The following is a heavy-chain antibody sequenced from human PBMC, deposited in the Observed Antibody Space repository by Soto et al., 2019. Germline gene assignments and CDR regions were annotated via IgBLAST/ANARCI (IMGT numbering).Heavy chain of an antibody. J-gene: IGHJ5*02. CDR2: INAGNGNT. V-gene: IGHV1-3*01. Sequence: ASVKVSCKASGYTFTSYAMHWVRQAPGQRLEWMGWINAGNGNTKYSQKFQGRFTISRDNAKNSLYLQMNSLRDEDTAVYYCARESRFLEWLSPNWFDPWGQGTLVTVSS. D-gene: IGHD3-3*01. CDR3: ARESRFLEWLSPNWFDP. CDR1: GYTFTSYA.